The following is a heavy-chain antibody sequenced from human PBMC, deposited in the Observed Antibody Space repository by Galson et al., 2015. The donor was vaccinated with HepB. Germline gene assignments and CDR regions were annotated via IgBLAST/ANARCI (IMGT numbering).Heavy chain of an antibody. V-gene: IGHV3-7*03. CDR3: ARDRGDIVVPDAFDI. J-gene: IGHJ3*02. D-gene: IGHD2-15*01. Sequence: SLRLSCAASGLTFSSYWMSWVRQAPGKGLEWVANIKQDGSEKYYVDSVKGRFTISRDNAKNSLYLQMNSLRAEDTAVYYCARDRGDIVVPDAFDIWGQGTMVTVSS. CDR2: IKQDGSEK. CDR1: GLTFSSYW.